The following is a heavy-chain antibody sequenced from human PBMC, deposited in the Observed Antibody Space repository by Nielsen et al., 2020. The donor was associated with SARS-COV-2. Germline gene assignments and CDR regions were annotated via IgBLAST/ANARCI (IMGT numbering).Heavy chain of an antibody. V-gene: IGHV2-26*01. J-gene: IGHJ3*02. CDR2: IFSNDEK. D-gene: IGHD3-22*01. CDR3: ARIHFNYYDSSGYYHAFDI. Sequence: WIRQPPGKALEWLAHIFSNDEKSYSTSLKSRLTISKDTSKSQVVLTMTNMDPVDTATYYCARIHFNYYDSSGYYHAFDIWGQGTWSPSPQ.